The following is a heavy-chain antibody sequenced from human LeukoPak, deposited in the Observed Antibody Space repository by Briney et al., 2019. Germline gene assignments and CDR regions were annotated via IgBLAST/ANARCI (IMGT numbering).Heavy chain of an antibody. Sequence: ASVKVSCKSSGHTFSAYYMHWVRQAPGQGLEWMGWISAYNGHTNYAQKLQGRVTVSTDTSTSTAYMELRSLRSDDTAVYYCATGGRWELPRPYAFEIWGQGTMVTVSS. CDR1: GHTFSAYY. CDR2: ISAYNGHT. V-gene: IGHV1-18*04. D-gene: IGHD1-26*01. CDR3: ATGGRWELPRPYAFEI. J-gene: IGHJ3*02.